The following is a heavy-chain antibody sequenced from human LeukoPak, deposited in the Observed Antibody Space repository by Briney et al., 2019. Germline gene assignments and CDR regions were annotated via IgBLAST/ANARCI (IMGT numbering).Heavy chain of an antibody. CDR1: GASISSGGNY. CDR2: IYNSANA. D-gene: IGHD2/OR15-2a*01. V-gene: IGHV4-31*03. CDR3: ATLRLLNIYYYALDV. J-gene: IGHJ6*02. Sequence: SETLSLTCTVSGASISSGGNYWTWIRQHPGKGLEWFGYIYNSANAYYSPSLRSRVIISVDTSKNQFSLNLSSVTTADTAVYYCATLRLLNIYYYALDVWGQGTTVTVS.